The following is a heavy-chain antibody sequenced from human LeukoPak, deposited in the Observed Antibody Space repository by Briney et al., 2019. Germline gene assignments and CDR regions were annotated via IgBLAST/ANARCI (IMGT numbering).Heavy chain of an antibody. Sequence: PSETLSLTCAVYGGSFSGCYWSWIRQPPGKGLEWIGEINHSGSTNYNPSLKSRVTISVDTSKNQFSLKLSSVTAADTAVYYCARGRRWLHRTSGFDYWGQGTLVTVSS. CDR2: INHSGST. J-gene: IGHJ4*02. V-gene: IGHV4-34*01. D-gene: IGHD5-24*01. CDR1: GGSFSGCY. CDR3: ARGRRWLHRTSGFDY.